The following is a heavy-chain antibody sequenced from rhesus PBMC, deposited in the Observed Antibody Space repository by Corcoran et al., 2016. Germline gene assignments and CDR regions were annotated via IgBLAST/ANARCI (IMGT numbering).Heavy chain of an antibody. V-gene: IGHV3S11*01. Sequence: EVQLVESGGGLVQPGGSLRLSCAASGFTFSNYWMSWVRQAPGKGLEWVGFIKNKADGGAAGYAESVQGRFTISRDDSKNILYLQMNSLKTEDTAVYYCTRNNWPYRFDYWGQGVLVTVSS. CDR1: GFTFSNYW. CDR2: IKNKADGGAA. D-gene: IGHD1-38*01. J-gene: IGHJ4*01. CDR3: TRNNWPYRFDY.